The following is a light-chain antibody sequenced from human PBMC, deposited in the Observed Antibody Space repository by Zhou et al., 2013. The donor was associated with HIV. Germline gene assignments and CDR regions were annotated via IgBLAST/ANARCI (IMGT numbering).Light chain of an antibody. Sequence: DVQVTQSPSTLSASVGDSVTITCRASQSISNWLAWYQQKPGKAPNLLIYKASTLQSGVPSRFSGSGVGTDFTLTINSLQPEDVATYFCLQGNRLPLTFGGGTKVEI. CDR1: QSISNW. CDR3: LQGNRLPLT. CDR2: KAS. J-gene: IGKJ4*01. V-gene: IGKV1-5*03.